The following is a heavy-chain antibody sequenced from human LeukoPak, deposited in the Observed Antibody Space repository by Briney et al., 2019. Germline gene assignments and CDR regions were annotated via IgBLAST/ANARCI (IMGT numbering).Heavy chain of an antibody. J-gene: IGHJ4*02. CDR1: GYTFENYG. CDR2: ISGYNGNT. Sequence: ASVKVSCKASGYTFENYGITWVRQAPGQGLEWMGWISGYNGNTEYAQKFQGRVTMTTDTSTTTAHMELRSLRSDDTAVYYCARGRAYSNYDYDYWGQGTLVTVSS. CDR3: ARGRAYSNYDYDY. D-gene: IGHD4-11*01. V-gene: IGHV1-18*01.